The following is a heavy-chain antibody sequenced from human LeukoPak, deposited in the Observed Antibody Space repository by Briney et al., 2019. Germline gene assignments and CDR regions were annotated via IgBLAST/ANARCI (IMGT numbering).Heavy chain of an antibody. CDR3: ARALARVWSSSWAGHFDY. J-gene: IGHJ4*02. V-gene: IGHV1-2*02. D-gene: IGHD6-13*01. CDR1: GYTFTGYY. CDR2: INPNSGGT. Sequence: GASVKVSCTASGYTFTGYYMHWVRQAPGQGLEWMGWINPNSGGTNYAQKFQGRVTMTRDTSISTAYMELSRLRSDDTAVYYCARALARVWSSSWAGHFDYWGQGTLVTVSS.